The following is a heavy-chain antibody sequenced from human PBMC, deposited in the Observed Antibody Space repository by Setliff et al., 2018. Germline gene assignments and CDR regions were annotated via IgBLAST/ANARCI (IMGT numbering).Heavy chain of an antibody. CDR2: IYPGDSDT. V-gene: IGHV5-51*01. J-gene: IGHJ4*02. Sequence: GESLKISCRGSGYTFSDYWIGWVRQMPGKGLEWMGIIYPGDSDTRYSPSFQGQVTFSADKSISTAYLQRSSLKASGTATYYCARVVGADGIGIDYWGQGTVVTGSS. D-gene: IGHD2-15*01. CDR1: GYTFSDYW. CDR3: ARVVGADGIGIDY.